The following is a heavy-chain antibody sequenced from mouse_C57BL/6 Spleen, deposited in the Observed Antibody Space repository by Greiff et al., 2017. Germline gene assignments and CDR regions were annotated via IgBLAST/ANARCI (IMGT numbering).Heavy chain of an antibody. Sequence: EVKLVESGGDLVKPGGSLKLSCAASGFTFSSYCMSWVRQTPDKRLEWVATISSGGSYTYYPDSVKGRFTISRDNAKNTLYLQMSSLKSEDTAMYYCASLGYGSSYFDYWGQGTTLTVSS. CDR1: GFTFSSYC. D-gene: IGHD1-1*01. J-gene: IGHJ2*01. CDR3: ASLGYGSSYFDY. CDR2: ISSGGSYT. V-gene: IGHV5-6*02.